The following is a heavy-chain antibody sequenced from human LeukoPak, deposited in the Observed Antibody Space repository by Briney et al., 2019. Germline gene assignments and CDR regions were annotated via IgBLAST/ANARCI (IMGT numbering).Heavy chain of an antibody. D-gene: IGHD3-10*01. V-gene: IGHV3-9*01. CDR2: ISWNSGSI. J-gene: IGHJ4*02. CDR1: GFTFDDYA. CDR3: AKEGVGYYYGSLDY. Sequence: GGSLRLSCAASGFTFDDYAMHWVRQAPGKGLEWVSGISWNSGSIGYADSVKGRFTISRDNAKNSLYLQMNSLRAEDTALYYCAKEGVGYYYGSLDYWGQGTLVTVSS.